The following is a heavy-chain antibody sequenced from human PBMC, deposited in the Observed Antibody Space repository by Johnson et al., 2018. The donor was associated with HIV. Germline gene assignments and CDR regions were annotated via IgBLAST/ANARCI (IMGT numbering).Heavy chain of an antibody. J-gene: IGHJ3*01. V-gene: IGHV3-30*04. Sequence: QVQLVESGGGVVRPGGSLRLSCSASGFNVDDDALSWVRQAPGKGLEWVSLLSYAGSNEYYADSVKGRFTVSRDNSKNTLYLQMNSLRPEDTSVYYCARGPATITTLGLLFALDVWAQGTMVTVSS. CDR1: GFNVDDDA. CDR2: LSYAGSNE. CDR3: ARGPATITTLGLLFALDV. D-gene: IGHD4-11*01.